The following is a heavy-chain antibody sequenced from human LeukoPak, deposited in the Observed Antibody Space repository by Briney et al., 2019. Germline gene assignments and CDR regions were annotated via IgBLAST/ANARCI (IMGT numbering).Heavy chain of an antibody. D-gene: IGHD3-22*01. CDR3: AREDYDSSGYYSVYWFDP. CDR1: GGSISSYY. J-gene: IGHJ5*02. V-gene: IGHV4-59*12. CDR2: IYYSGST. Sequence: SETLSLTCTVSGGSISSYYWSWIRQPPGKGLEWIGYIYYSGSTNYNPSLKSRVTMSADTSKNQFSLKLTSVTAADTAVYYCAREDYDSSGYYSVYWFDPWGQGTLVTVSS.